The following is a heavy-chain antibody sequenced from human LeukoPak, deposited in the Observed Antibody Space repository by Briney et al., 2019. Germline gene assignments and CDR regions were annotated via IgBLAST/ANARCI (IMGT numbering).Heavy chain of an antibody. D-gene: IGHD6-19*01. V-gene: IGHV3-7*01. Sequence: GGSLRLSCAASGFTFSSYWMSWVRQAPGKGLEWVANIRQDGSGQFYADSVKGRFIISRDNAKNSLYLQMDSLRVEDTAVYYCGRWLYSSGWAIDYWGQGTLVTVSS. CDR1: GFTFSSYW. J-gene: IGHJ4*02. CDR2: IRQDGSGQ. CDR3: GRWLYSSGWAIDY.